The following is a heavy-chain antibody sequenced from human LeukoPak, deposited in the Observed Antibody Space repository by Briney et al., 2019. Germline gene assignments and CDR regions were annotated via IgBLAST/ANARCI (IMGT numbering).Heavy chain of an antibody. V-gene: IGHV3-23*01. Sequence: GGSLRLSCAASGFTFSSYAMSWVRQAPGKGLEWVSAISGSGGSTYYADSVKGRFTISRDNSKNTLFLQMNSLRAEDTAIYYCAKGAFDYIEIAYFDYWGQGALVTVSS. CDR2: ISGSGGST. CDR1: GFTFSSYA. J-gene: IGHJ4*02. D-gene: IGHD5-12*01. CDR3: AKGAFDYIEIAYFDY.